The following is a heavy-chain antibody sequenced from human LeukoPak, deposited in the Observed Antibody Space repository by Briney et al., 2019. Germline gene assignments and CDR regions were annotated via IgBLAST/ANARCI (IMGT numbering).Heavy chain of an antibody. V-gene: IGHV1-58*02. CDR1: GFTFSNSA. J-gene: IGHJ4*02. CDR2: IVGVSGNT. CDR3: AADNQQITV. Sequence: SVKVSCKASGFTFSNSAMQWVRQARGQRLEWIGWIVGVSGNTNYAQKFQERVTITRDISTSTAYMELSSLRSDDTAVYHCAADNQQITVWGQGTLVTVSS. D-gene: IGHD5-24*01.